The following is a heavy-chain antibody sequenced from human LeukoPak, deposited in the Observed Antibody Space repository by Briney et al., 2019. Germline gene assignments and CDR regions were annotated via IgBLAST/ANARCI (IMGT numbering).Heavy chain of an antibody. CDR1: GGSISSYY. D-gene: IGHD4-23*01. J-gene: IGHJ4*02. V-gene: IGHV4-59*08. CDR3: AGTRTTVVTPYYFDY. Sequence: SETLSLTCTFSGGSISSYYWIWIRQPPGKGLEWIGYIYYSGSTNYNPSLKSRVTISLDTSKNQFSLKLSSVTAADTAVYYCAGTRTTVVTPYYFDYWGQGTLVTVSS. CDR2: IYYSGST.